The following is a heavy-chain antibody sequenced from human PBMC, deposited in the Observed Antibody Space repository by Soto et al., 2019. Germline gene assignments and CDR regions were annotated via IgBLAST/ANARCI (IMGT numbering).Heavy chain of an antibody. Sequence: QVQLQESGPRLVKPSQTLSLTCTVSGDSISSGVYFWSWIRQHPGQGLEWIGYIYYSGTTQYNPSLMSRVTMSADTSKNQFSLKLTSVTAADTAMYYCARDHAAANYYGMDVWGQGTTVTVSS. J-gene: IGHJ6*02. V-gene: IGHV4-31*03. D-gene: IGHD6-13*01. CDR3: ARDHAAANYYGMDV. CDR2: IYYSGTT. CDR1: GDSISSGVYF.